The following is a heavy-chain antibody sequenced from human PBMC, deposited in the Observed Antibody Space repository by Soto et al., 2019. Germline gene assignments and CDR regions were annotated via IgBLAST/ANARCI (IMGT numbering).Heavy chain of an antibody. CDR2: ISAYNGNT. D-gene: IGHD1-26*01. CDR3: ARASGSSYWFDP. Sequence: GASVKVSCKASGYTFTSYGISWVRQAPGQGLEWMGWISAYNGNTNYAQKLQGRVTMTTDTSTSTACMELRSLRSDDTAVYYCARASGSSYWFDPWGQGTLVTVSS. J-gene: IGHJ5*02. CDR1: GYTFTSYG. V-gene: IGHV1-18*01.